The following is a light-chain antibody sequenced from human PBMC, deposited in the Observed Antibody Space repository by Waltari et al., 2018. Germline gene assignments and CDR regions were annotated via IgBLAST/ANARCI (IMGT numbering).Light chain of an antibody. Sequence: QPLRTQPPSSSASPGESARLTCTFPRDINVGSHNRYWYKHKQGSPPRYLLYYYSASDQGQGSEVPSRFSESKDASANTGMLLISGLQSEDEADYYCMIWPSNGLGVFGGGTKLSVL. J-gene: IGLJ2*01. CDR1: RDINVGSHN. CDR3: MIWPSNGLGV. CDR2: YYSASDQ. V-gene: IGLV5-37*01.